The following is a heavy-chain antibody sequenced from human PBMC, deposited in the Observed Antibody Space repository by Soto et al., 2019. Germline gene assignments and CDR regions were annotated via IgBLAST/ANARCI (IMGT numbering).Heavy chain of an antibody. CDR2: INPNSGGT. D-gene: IGHD3-9*01. CDR1: GYTFTGYY. Sequence: QVQLVQSGAEVKKPGASVKVSCKASGYTFTGYYMHWVRQAPGQGLEWMGWINPNSGGTNYAQKFQGWVTMTRDTSISTAYMELSRLRSDDTAVYYCARDPHTTYYDILTGYSPALNGGKYYYYGMDVWGQGTTVTVSS. CDR3: ARDPHTTYYDILTGYSPALNGGKYYYYGMDV. V-gene: IGHV1-2*04. J-gene: IGHJ6*02.